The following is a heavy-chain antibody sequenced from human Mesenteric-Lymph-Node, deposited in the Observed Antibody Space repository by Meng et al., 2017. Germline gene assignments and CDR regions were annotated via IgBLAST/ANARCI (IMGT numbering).Heavy chain of an antibody. V-gene: IGHV4-4*02. Sequence: QVQLQESGPGLVKPSGTLSLTCAVSGGSLISRNWWSWVRQPPGKGLEWIGEIYHSGSTNYNPSLKSRVTISVDESKNQFSLRLSSVTAADTAVYHCARVGAYCGGDCYHPHWGQGTLVTVSS. CDR2: IYHSGST. CDR3: ARVGAYCGGDCYHPH. CDR1: GGSLISRNW. J-gene: IGHJ4*02. D-gene: IGHD2-21*02.